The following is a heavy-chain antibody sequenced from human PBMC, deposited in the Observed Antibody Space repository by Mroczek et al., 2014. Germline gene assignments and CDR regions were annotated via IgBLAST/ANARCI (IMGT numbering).Heavy chain of an antibody. CDR1: GFTFSSYS. CDR2: ISSSSSYI. D-gene: IGHD1-26*01. J-gene: IGHJ4*02. Sequence: EVQLLESGGGLVKPGGSLRLSCAASGFTFSSYSMNWVRQAPGKGLEWVSSISSSSSYIYYADSVKGRFTISRDNAKNSLYLQMNSLRAEDTAVYYCARDVMWGADYFDYWGQGTLVTVSS. CDR3: ARDVMWGADYFDY. V-gene: IGHV3-21*01.